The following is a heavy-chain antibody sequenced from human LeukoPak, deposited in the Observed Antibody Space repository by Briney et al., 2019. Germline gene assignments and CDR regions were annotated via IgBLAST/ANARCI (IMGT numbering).Heavy chain of an antibody. J-gene: IGHJ6*02. CDR2: VSGSGGST. Sequence: GGSLRLSCAASGFTFSSYAMIWVRQAPGKGLEWVSGVSGSGGSTYYADSVKGRFTISRDNSKNTLYLQMNSLRAEDTAVYYCAKASSPSYYGMDVWGQGTTVTVSS. CDR3: AKASSPSYYGMDV. V-gene: IGHV3-23*01. D-gene: IGHD6-6*01. CDR1: GFTFSSYA.